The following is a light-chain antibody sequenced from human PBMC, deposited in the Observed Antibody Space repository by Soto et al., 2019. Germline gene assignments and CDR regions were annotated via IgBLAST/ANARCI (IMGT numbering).Light chain of an antibody. Sequence: DIVMTQSPDSLAVSLGERATINCKSSQSVLYSSNNKNYLAWYQQKPGQPPNLLIYWASTRESGVPDRFSGRGSGTDFTLTISSLQAEDVAIYYCQQYFSFPWTFGQGTKVEIK. CDR3: QQYFSFPWT. J-gene: IGKJ1*01. V-gene: IGKV4-1*01. CDR2: WAS. CDR1: QSVLYSSNNKNY.